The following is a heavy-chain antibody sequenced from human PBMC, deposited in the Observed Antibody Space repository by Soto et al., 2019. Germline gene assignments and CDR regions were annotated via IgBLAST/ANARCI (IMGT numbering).Heavy chain of an antibody. CDR2: IWSGGSNK. D-gene: IGHD5-18*01. CDR3: ARGTAMAHYGMDG. CDR1: GFTFSSYG. Sequence: QVQLVESGGGVVQPGRALRLSCAASGFTFSSYGMHWVRQAPGKGLEWVAVIWSGGSNKDYADSVKGRFTISRDNSKNTLYLQMNSLRAEDTAEYYCARGTAMAHYGMDGWGQGTTVTVPS. J-gene: IGHJ6*02. V-gene: IGHV3-33*01.